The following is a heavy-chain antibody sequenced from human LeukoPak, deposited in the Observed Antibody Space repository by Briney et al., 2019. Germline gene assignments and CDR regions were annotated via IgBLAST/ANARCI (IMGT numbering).Heavy chain of an antibody. CDR1: GFTFSSYA. CDR3: GRFYCSGATCYFIDY. D-gene: IGHD2-15*01. Sequence: PGGSLRLSCAASGFTFSSYAMSWVRQAPGEGLEWVSTIGGSGSVTYHADSVEGRFTISRDNFKNTLYLQMNSLRAEDTAVYYCGRFYCSGATCYFIDYWGQGTLVSVSS. J-gene: IGHJ4*02. CDR2: IGGSGSVT. V-gene: IGHV3-23*01.